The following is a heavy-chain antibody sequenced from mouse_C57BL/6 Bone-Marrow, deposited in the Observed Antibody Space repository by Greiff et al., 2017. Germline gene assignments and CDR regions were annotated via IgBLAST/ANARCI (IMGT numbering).Heavy chain of an antibody. D-gene: IGHD2-4*01. V-gene: IGHV1-26*01. Sequence: EVKLQQSGPELVKPGASVKISCKASGYTFTDYYMNWVKQSHGKSLEWIGDINPNNGGTSYNQKFKGKATLTVDKPSSTAYMELRSLTSEDSAVYYCARPDGSDYDYDGYYAMDYWGQGTSVTVSS. CDR2: INPNNGGT. J-gene: IGHJ4*01. CDR3: ARPDGSDYDYDGYYAMDY. CDR1: GYTFTDYY.